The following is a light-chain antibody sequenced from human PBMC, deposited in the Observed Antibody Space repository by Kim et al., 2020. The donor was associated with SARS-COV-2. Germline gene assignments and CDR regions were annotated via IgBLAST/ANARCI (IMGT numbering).Light chain of an antibody. Sequence: GQTGRITCQGDSLRRNYASWYQQKPGQALVLVMFDKDSRPSGIPDRFSGSSSGNTASLTITGAHAADEADYYCQSRDRDSTGNLYVFGPGTKVTVL. CDR1: SLRRNY. J-gene: IGLJ1*01. CDR2: DKD. V-gene: IGLV3-19*01. CDR3: QSRDRDSTGNLYV.